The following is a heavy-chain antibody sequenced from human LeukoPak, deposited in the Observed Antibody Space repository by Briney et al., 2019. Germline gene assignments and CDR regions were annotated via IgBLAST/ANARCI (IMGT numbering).Heavy chain of an antibody. D-gene: IGHD3-3*01. CDR1: GFSFSDYY. Sequence: PGGSLRLSCAASGFSFSDYYMSWIRKAPGMGLEWVSYISSSGGTIYYADSVKGRFTISRDNAMNSLYLQMNSLRAEDTAVYYCARFGRSALAPDYWGQGTLVTVSS. V-gene: IGHV3-11*01. J-gene: IGHJ4*02. CDR2: ISSSGGTI. CDR3: ARFGRSALAPDY.